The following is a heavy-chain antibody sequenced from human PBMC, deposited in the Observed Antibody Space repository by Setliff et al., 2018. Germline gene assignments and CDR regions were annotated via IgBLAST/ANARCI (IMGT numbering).Heavy chain of an antibody. D-gene: IGHD3-22*01. J-gene: IGHJ6*03. CDR1: GFTFTSSA. V-gene: IGHV1-58*02. Sequence: SVKVSCKASGFTFTSSAMQWVRQARGQRLEWIGWIVVGSGNTNYAQKFQERVTITRDMSTSTAYMELSSLRSEDTAVYYCAADTSYGSSGSSYYYYMDVWGKGTTVTVSS. CDR2: IVVGSGNT. CDR3: AADTSYGSSGSSYYYYMDV.